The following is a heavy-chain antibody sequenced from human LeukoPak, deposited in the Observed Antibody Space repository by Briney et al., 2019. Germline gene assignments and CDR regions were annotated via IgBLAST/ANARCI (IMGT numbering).Heavy chain of an antibody. CDR2: ISHDGII. CDR1: GFTFSSYV. V-gene: IGHV3-74*01. D-gene: IGHD5-24*01. Sequence: GGSLRLSCETAGFTFSSYVMHWVRRTPGKGLVWVSRISHDGIISYADSVKGRFTISRDNAKNTLILQMNSLRVEDTAVYYCARDWVYKIDYWGRGTLVTVSS. J-gene: IGHJ4*02. CDR3: ARDWVYKIDY.